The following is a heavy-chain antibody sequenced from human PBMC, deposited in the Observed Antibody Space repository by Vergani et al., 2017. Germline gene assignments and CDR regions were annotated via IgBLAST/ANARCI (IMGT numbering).Heavy chain of an antibody. CDR2: VSYDGYNE. J-gene: IGHJ3*01. CDR1: RFNFNDYV. Sequence: QEQLMESGGGGVQPGGSLSLSCEGSRFNFNDYVIQWFRQAPGKGLERVATVSYDGYNEYYADSVRGRFTISRDNSRTTVSLQMNSLSLEDTAVYYCAGNPRPRCINSFCRYVFDVWGHGTKVTVSS. V-gene: IGHV3-30*03. CDR3: AGNPRPRCINSFCRYVFDV. D-gene: IGHD1-1*01.